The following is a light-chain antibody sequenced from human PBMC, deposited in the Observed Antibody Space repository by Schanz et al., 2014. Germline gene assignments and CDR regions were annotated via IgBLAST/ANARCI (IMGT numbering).Light chain of an antibody. J-gene: IGLJ3*02. CDR1: SSDVGGYNY. CDR2: DVS. Sequence: QSALTQPASVSGSPGQSITISCTGTSSDVGGYNYVSWYLQHPGKAPKLMIYDVSNRPSGVSNRFSGSKSGNTASLTISGXXXEDEADYYCSSYTSSKTWVFGGGTKLIVL. V-gene: IGLV2-14*03. CDR3: SSYTSSKTWV.